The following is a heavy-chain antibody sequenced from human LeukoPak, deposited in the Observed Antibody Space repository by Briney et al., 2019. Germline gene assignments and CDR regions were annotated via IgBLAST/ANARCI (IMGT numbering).Heavy chain of an antibody. D-gene: IGHD5-18*01. CDR3: AGIRTPNWFDP. Sequence: SETLSLTCAVSGGSISSGGYSWSWIRQPPGKGLEWIGHIYHSGSTYYNPSLKSRVTISVDRSKNQFSLKLSSVTAADTAVYYCAGIRTPNWFDPWGQGTLVTVSS. J-gene: IGHJ5*02. V-gene: IGHV4-30-2*01. CDR2: IYHSGST. CDR1: GGSISSGGYS.